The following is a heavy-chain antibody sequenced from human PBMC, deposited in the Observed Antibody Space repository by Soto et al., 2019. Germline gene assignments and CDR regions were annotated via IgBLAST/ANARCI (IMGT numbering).Heavy chain of an antibody. CDR3: TRGPRPISTGTGAY. CDR2: IYNDGTYS. V-gene: IGHV3-74*01. CDR1: GFIFKMYW. Sequence: PGGSLRLSCAASGFIFKMYWMHWVRQSPGKGLVWISRIYNDGTYSDYADSVRGRFTISGDNVNDTLYLQMNNLRAEDSGLYYCTRGPRPISTGTGAYWGQGTQVTVS. J-gene: IGHJ4*02. D-gene: IGHD3-10*01.